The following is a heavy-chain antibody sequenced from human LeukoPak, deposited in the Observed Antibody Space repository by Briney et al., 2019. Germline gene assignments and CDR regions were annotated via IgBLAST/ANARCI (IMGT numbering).Heavy chain of an antibody. CDR1: GFTFSSYG. D-gene: IGHD3-22*01. V-gene: IGHV3-33*01. J-gene: IGHJ4*02. CDR3: ARDEGYYDSSGYYYDPGPLDY. Sequence: GGSLRLACAASGFTFSSYGMHWVRQAPGKGLEWVAVIWYDGSNKYYADSVKGRFTISRDNSKNTLYLQMNSLRAEDTAVYYCARDEGYYDSSGYYYDPGPLDYWGQGTLVTVSS. CDR2: IWYDGSNK.